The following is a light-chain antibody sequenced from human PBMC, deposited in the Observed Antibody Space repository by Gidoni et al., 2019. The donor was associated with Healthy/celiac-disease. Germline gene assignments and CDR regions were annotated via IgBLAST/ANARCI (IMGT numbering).Light chain of an antibody. Sequence: DIVLTQSPCTLSLSPGERATLSCRASQSVSSSYLAWYQQKPGQAPRLIIYGASSRATGIPDRFSGSGSGTDFTLTISRLEPEDFAVYYCQQYGSSPPLTFGGGTKVEIK. CDR1: QSVSSSY. J-gene: IGKJ4*01. CDR2: GAS. V-gene: IGKV3-20*01. CDR3: QQYGSSPPLT.